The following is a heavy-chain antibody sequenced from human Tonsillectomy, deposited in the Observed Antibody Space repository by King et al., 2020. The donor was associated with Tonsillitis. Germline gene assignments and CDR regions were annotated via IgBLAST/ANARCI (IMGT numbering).Heavy chain of an antibody. CDR2: IKSKTDGGTT. J-gene: IGHJ3*02. CDR3: TVGKWRLRLASFRAFDI. CDR1: GFTFSNAW. V-gene: IGHV3-15*01. Sequence: VQLVESGGGLVKPGGSLRLSCAASGFTFSNAWMSWVRQAPGKGLEWVGRIKSKTDGGTTDYAAPVKGRFTISRDDSKNTLYLQMNSLKTEDTAVYYCTVGKWRLRLASFRAFDIWGQGTMVTVSS. D-gene: IGHD5-12*01.